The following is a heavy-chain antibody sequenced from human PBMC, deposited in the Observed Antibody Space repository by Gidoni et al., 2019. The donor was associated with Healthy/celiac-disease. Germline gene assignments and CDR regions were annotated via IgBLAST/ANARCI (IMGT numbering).Heavy chain of an antibody. Sequence: EVQLVESGGGLVKQGRSLRLSCTASGFTFGVYAMSWFRQAPGKGLEWVGFIRSKAYGGTTEYAASVKGRFTISRDDSKSIAYLQMNSLKTEDTAVYYCTVPDYYDSSGYRDYWGQGTLVTVSS. CDR3: TVPDYYDSSGYRDY. CDR2: IRSKAYGGTT. CDR1: GFTFGVYA. J-gene: IGHJ4*02. V-gene: IGHV3-49*05. D-gene: IGHD3-22*01.